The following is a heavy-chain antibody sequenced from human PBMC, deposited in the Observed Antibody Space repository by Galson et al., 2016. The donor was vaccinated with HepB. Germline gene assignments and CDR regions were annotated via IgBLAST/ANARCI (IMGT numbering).Heavy chain of an antibody. CDR2: INPNSGGT. Sequence: SVKVSCKASGCSFTAYYMHWVRQAPGQGLEWMGWINPNSGGTSYAQKFRGWVTMTSDASITTAYMELSRLSSDDTAVYYCARALGIFAPHYGMDVWGQGTTVTVSS. CDR3: ARALGIFAPHYGMDV. V-gene: IGHV1-2*04. CDR1: GCSFTAYY. J-gene: IGHJ6*02. D-gene: IGHD3-3*01.